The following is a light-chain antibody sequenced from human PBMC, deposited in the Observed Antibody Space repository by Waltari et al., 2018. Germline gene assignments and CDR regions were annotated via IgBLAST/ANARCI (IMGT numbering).Light chain of an antibody. CDR3: QQYDSAPWT. V-gene: IGKV1-5*03. CDR1: QGISSW. J-gene: IGKJ1*01. CDR2: KAS. Sequence: DIQMTQSPSSLSASVGDRVTITCRASQGISSWLAWYQQKPGTVPNLLIYKASSLKSGVPSRFSGSGSGTDFTLTISSLQPEDFATYYCQQYDSAPWTFGQGTRVEIK.